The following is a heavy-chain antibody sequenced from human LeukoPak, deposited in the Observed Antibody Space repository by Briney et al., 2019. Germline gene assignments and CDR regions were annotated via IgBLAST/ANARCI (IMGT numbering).Heavy chain of an antibody. D-gene: IGHD3-16*01. Sequence: PGGSLRLSCAASGFTFDDYGMTWVRQAPGKGLEWVSGINWNGDIIKYADSVKGRFTISRDNAKNSLYLQMNSLRAEDTAVYYCARDYDRLTRKIGRDSLYYYYYYMDVWGKGTTVTVSS. CDR1: GFTFDDYG. J-gene: IGHJ6*03. V-gene: IGHV3-20*04. CDR3: ARDYDRLTRKIGRDSLYYYYYYMDV. CDR2: INWNGDII.